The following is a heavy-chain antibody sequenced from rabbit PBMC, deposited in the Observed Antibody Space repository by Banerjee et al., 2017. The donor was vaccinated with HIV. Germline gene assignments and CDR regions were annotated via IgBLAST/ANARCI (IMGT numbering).Heavy chain of an antibody. CDR1: GIDFSSSYY. CDR2: IYTSSGST. J-gene: IGHJ2*01. Sequence: QQQLEESGGGLVKPGGTLTLTCTASGIDFSSSYYLCWVRQAPGKGLEWIACIYTSSGSTYYASWAKGRFTISKASSTTVTLQMTSLTVADTATYFCARGGYSDDSGIPWDGLHPWGPGTIVTGS. CDR3: ARGGYSDDSGIPWDGLHP. D-gene: IGHD7-1*01. V-gene: IGHV1S45*01.